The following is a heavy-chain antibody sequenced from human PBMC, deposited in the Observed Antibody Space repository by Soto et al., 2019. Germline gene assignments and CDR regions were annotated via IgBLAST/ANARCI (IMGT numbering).Heavy chain of an antibody. V-gene: IGHV3-23*01. J-gene: IGHJ4*02. Sequence: EVQLLESGGGLVQPGGSLRLSCAASGFTFSSYAMSWVRQAPGKGLEWVSAISGSGGSTYYADSVKGRFTISRDNYKNTLNLQITCLRVDESAVYYCAKENAYSSSCFVFDYWGQGTLVTVSS. CDR2: ISGSGGST. CDR1: GFTFSSYA. CDR3: AKENAYSSSCFVFDY. D-gene: IGHD6-13*01.